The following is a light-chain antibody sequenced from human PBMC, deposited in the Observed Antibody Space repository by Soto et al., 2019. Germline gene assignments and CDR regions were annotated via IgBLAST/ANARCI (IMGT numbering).Light chain of an antibody. CDR2: DTS. V-gene: IGKV3-11*01. CDR3: QQRSSWPET. CDR1: QSVGSR. J-gene: IGKJ2*01. Sequence: EIVLTQSPATLSLSPGKRGALSCRASQSVGSRLAWYQQKPGQAPRLLIYDTSNRATGVPVRFSGSGSETDFTLIISSLEPEDRAVYYCQQRSSWPETFGQGTKVEIK.